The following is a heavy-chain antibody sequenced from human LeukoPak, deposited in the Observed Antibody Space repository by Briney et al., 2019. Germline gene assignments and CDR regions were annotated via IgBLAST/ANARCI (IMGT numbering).Heavy chain of an antibody. CDR2: IKSKTDGGTT. Sequence: GGSLRLSCTASGFTFGDYAMSWFRQAPGKGLEWVGRIKSKTDGGTTDYAAPVKGRFTISRDDSKNTLYLQMNSLKTEDTAVYYCTTELGYCSSTSCSRKRGYFDYWGQGTLVTVSS. CDR3: TTELGYCSSTSCSRKRGYFDY. D-gene: IGHD2-2*01. V-gene: IGHV3-15*01. J-gene: IGHJ4*02. CDR1: GFTFGDYA.